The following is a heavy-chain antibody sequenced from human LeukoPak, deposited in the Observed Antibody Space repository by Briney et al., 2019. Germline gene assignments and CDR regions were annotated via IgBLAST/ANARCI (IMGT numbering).Heavy chain of an antibody. CDR1: GFSFNSFG. CDR2: IHSRGDNT. J-gene: IGHJ6*03. V-gene: IGHV3-23*01. Sequence: GGSLRLYCAASGFSFNSFGMSWVRQTQGQGLEWVSSIHSRGDNTHYADSLEGRFTISRDTWKNTVYLQMNRLRVEDTATYYCARQILRGSYFYYLDVWGTGTPVTVSS. D-gene: IGHD3-10*01. CDR3: ARQILRGSYFYYLDV.